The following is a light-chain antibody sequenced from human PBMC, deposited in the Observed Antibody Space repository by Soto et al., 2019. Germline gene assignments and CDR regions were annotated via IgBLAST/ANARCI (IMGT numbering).Light chain of an antibody. CDR2: EAL. V-gene: IGKV3-11*01. CDR3: QQYGSSPIT. CDR1: RSISTY. Sequence: ETVLTQSPATLSLSPGERATLSCRASRSISTYLAWYQQKPGQAPRLLIYEALNRATGIPARFSGSGSGTNFTLTISSLEPEDFAVYYCQQYGSSPITFGQGTRLEI. J-gene: IGKJ5*01.